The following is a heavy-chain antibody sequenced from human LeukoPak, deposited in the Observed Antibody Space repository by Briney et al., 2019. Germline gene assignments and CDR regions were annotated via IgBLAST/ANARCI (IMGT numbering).Heavy chain of an antibody. CDR2: IYYSGST. CDR1: GGSISSGDYY. Sequence: SETLSLTCTVSGGSISSGDYYWSWIRQPPGKGLEWIGYIYYSGSTYYNPSLKSRVTISVDTSKNQFSLKLSSVTAADTAVYYCARGAEITMVRGVDNSNWFDPWGQGTLVTVSS. V-gene: IGHV4-30-4*08. D-gene: IGHD3-10*01. CDR3: ARGAEITMVRGVDNSNWFDP. J-gene: IGHJ5*02.